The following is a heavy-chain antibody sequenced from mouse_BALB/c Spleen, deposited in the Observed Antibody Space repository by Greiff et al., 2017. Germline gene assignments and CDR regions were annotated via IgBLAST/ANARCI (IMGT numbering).Heavy chain of an antibody. D-gene: IGHD1-2*01. CDR2: IYYSGTI. CDR3: AREGGGYGYDAMDY. J-gene: IGHJ4*01. CDR1: GISITTGNYR. V-gene: IGHV3-5*02. Sequence: EVKLMESGPGLVKPSQTVSLTCTVTGISITTGNYRWSWIRQFPGNKLEWIGYIYYSGTITYNPSLTSRTTITRDTSKNQFFLEMNSLTAEDTATYYCAREGGGYGYDAMDYWGQGTSVTVSS.